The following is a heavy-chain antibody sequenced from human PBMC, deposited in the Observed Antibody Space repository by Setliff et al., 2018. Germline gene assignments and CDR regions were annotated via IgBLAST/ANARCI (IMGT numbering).Heavy chain of an antibody. J-gene: IGHJ6*02. CDR2: IFYNGAT. Sequence: SETLSLTCSVSVVSFKSHYWSWIRQSPGKGLEWIGYIFYNGATDYNPSFKSRVTMSVDASQNQFSLKLSSVTAADTAKYYCAREWGSSSWSSPRYYYYGMDVWGQGTTVTVSS. CDR1: VVSFKSHY. V-gene: IGHV4-59*11. D-gene: IGHD6-13*01. CDR3: AREWGSSSWSSPRYYYYGMDV.